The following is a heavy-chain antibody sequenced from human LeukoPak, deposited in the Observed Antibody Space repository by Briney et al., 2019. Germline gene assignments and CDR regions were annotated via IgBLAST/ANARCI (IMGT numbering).Heavy chain of an antibody. CDR2: IRTSGTTI. V-gene: IGHV3-11*04. D-gene: IGHD3-9*01. CDR1: GFTFSDYY. J-gene: IGHJ4*02. Sequence: GGSLRLSCAASGFTFSDYYMSWIRQAPGKGLEWVSYIRTSGTTIYHADSVKGRFTISRDNAKNSLYLQMNSLRAEDTAVYYCARGVRVLTGYYGVFDYWGQGTLVTVSS. CDR3: ARGVRVLTGYYGVFDY.